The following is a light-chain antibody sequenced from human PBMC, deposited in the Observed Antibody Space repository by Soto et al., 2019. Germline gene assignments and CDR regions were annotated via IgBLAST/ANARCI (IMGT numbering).Light chain of an antibody. J-gene: IGKJ1*01. CDR2: RAS. V-gene: IGKV3-20*01. Sequence: EIVLTQSPGTLSLSPGERATLSCRASQSVSSSFLAWYQQKPGQDPRLLIYRASNRATGIPDRFSGSGSGTDFSLTISRLEPEDFEVYYWQKYVTSPWEFGQGTKVAIE. CDR3: QKYVTSPWE. CDR1: QSVSSSF.